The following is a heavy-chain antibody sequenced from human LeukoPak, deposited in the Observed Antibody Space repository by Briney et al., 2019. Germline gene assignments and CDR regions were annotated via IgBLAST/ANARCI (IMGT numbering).Heavy chain of an antibody. J-gene: IGHJ4*02. Sequence: GGSLRLSRAASGFTFSTYGMHWVRQAPGKGLEWVAFIQYDGSNKYYADSVKGRFTISRDNSKNMMYLQMNSLRAEDTAVYYCATSARTYIGSSLDYWGQGTLVTVSS. CDR2: IQYDGSNK. V-gene: IGHV3-30*02. CDR3: ATSARTYIGSSLDY. CDR1: GFTFSTYG. D-gene: IGHD2-15*01.